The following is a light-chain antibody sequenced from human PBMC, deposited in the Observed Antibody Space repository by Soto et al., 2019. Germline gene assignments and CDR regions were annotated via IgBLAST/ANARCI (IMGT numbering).Light chain of an antibody. CDR2: AAS. CDR1: QSISSY. V-gene: IGKV1-39*01. J-gene: IGKJ1*01. CDR3: QQSYSTPRT. Sequence: DIQMTQSPSSLSASVGDRVTITCRASQSISSYLNWYQQKPGKAPKLLIYAASSLQSGVPSRFSGSGSGTDFTFTISSLQPEDFSTYYCQQSYSTPRTFGQGTKVEIK.